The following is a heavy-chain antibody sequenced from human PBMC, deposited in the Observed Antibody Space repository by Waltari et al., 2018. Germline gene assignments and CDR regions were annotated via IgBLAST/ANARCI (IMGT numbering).Heavy chain of an antibody. CDR1: GFTFSSYG. Sequence: QVQLVESGGGVVQPGGSLRLSCAASGFTFSSYGMHWVRQAPGKGREWVAFIRYDGSNKYYADSVKGRFTISRDNSKNTLYLQMNSLRAEDTAVYYCAKDGSPYCSSTSCYRAFDYWGQGTLVTVSS. J-gene: IGHJ4*02. CDR3: AKDGSPYCSSTSCYRAFDY. D-gene: IGHD2-2*01. CDR2: IRYDGSNK. V-gene: IGHV3-30*02.